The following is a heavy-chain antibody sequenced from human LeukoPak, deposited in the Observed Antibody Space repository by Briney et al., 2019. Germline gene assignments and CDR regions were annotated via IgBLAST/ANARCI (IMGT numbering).Heavy chain of an antibody. CDR3: ARRAMSSGYDGWYFDL. V-gene: IGHV4-61*02. Sequence: SETLSLTCTVSGDSISSGDYYWSWIRQPAGKGLEWIGRISSSGSTNYNPSLKSRVTISADTSKNQFSLKLSSVTAADTAVYYCARRAMSSGYDGWYFDLWGRGTLVTVSS. CDR1: GDSISSGDYY. J-gene: IGHJ2*01. D-gene: IGHD3-22*01. CDR2: ISSSGST.